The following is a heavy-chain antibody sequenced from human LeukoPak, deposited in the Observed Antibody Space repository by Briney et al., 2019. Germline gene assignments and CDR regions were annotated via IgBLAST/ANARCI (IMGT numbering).Heavy chain of an antibody. J-gene: IGHJ6*03. Sequence: SETLSLTCTVSGDSISNFYWSWIRQPPGKGLEWIGYIYYSGSTNYNPSLKSRVTISVDTSKNQFSLKLSSVTAADTAVYYSARAHMITSYYYYYYMDVWGKGTTVTVSS. CDR2: IYYSGST. CDR1: GDSISNFY. V-gene: IGHV4-59*01. D-gene: IGHD3-16*01. CDR3: ARAHMITSYYYYYYMDV.